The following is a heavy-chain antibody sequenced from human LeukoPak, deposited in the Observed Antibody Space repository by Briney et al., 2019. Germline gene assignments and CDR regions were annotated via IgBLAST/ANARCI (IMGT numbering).Heavy chain of an antibody. V-gene: IGHV3-9*01. J-gene: IGHJ4*02. CDR1: GFTFDDYA. CDR3: AKDRGGYDSSYFDY. D-gene: IGHD5-12*01. Sequence: GGSLRLSCAASGFTFDDYAMHWVRQAPGKGLEWVSGISWNSGSIGYADSVKGRFTISRDNAKNSLYLQMNSLRAEDTASYYCAKDRGGYDSSYFDYWGQGTLVTVSS. CDR2: ISWNSGSI.